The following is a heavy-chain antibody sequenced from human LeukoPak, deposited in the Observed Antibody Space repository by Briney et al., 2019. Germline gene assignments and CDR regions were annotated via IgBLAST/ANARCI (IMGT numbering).Heavy chain of an antibody. J-gene: IGHJ4*02. Sequence: PSETLSLTCAVYGGSFSAYYWSWVRQPSGKGLEWIGETLHSGSTSYNPSLQSRVTMSINTSKSQFSLRLTSVTAADTAIYYCARNGDYSLDSWGQGTLVTVSS. V-gene: IGHV4-34*12. CDR2: TLHSGST. CDR3: ARNGDYSLDS. D-gene: IGHD4-17*01. CDR1: GGSFSAYY.